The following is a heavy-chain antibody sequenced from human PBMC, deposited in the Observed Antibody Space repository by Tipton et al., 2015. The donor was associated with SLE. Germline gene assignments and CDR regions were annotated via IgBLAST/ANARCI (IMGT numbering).Heavy chain of an antibody. CDR3: ASLYDFWSGFYCDS. V-gene: IGHV4-59*12. CDR1: GGSISSYF. CDR2: ISYSGST. J-gene: IGHJ5*01. D-gene: IGHD3-3*01. Sequence: TLSLTCTVSGGSISSYFWSWIRQPPGKGLEWIGYISYSGSTNYNPSLKSRVTISADTSKNQFSLKLSSVTAADTAMYFCASLYDFWSGFYCDSWGQGTLVTVSS.